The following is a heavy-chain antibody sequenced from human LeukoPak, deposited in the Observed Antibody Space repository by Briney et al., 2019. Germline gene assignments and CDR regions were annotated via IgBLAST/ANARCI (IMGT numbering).Heavy chain of an antibody. V-gene: IGHV3-30*04. J-gene: IGHJ4*02. D-gene: IGHD6-19*01. CDR3: ARMGIAVAGVFDY. Sequence: GRSLRLSCAASGFTFSSYAMHWVRQAPGKGLEWVAAISYDGSNKYYADSVKGRFTISRDNSKNTLYLQMNSLRAEDTAVYYCARMGIAVAGVFDYWGQGTLATVSS. CDR1: GFTFSSYA. CDR2: ISYDGSNK.